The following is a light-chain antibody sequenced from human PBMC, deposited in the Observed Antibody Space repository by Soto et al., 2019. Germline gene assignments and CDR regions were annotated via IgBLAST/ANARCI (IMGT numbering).Light chain of an antibody. Sequence: IQMTQSPSTLSGSVGDRVTITCRASQGISSFLAWYQQKPGKAPNLLIYDASTLQSGVPSRFIGSGSGTEFTLTISSLQPEDFATYYCQQLNGYPPLTFGGGTKVDIK. CDR3: QQLNGYPPLT. V-gene: IGKV1-9*01. CDR1: QGISSF. CDR2: DAS. J-gene: IGKJ4*01.